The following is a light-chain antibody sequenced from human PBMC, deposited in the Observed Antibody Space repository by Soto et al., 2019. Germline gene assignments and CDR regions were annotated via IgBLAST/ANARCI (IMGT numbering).Light chain of an antibody. J-gene: IGLJ3*02. CDR2: VHSDGSH. V-gene: IGLV4-69*01. Sequence: QPVLSQSPSASASLGASVNLTCTLSSSHRSSAFACHQQQPAQGPRYLVRVHSDGSHSTGDGVPDRVSGSSSGAERYLTSSRLQSEDEADYYCQTWGTGMRVFGGGTKLTVL. CDR1: SSHRSSA. CDR3: QTWGTGMRV.